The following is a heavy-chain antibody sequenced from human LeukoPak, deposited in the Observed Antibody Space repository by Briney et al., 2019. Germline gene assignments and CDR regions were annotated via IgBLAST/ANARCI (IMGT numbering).Heavy chain of an antibody. CDR3: ARVGGGYGDYIVDY. CDR1: GGSVNSYY. CDR2: IDYSGNT. J-gene: IGHJ4*02. Sequence: SETLSLTCTVSGGSVNSYYWSWIRQPPGKGLEWLGYIDYSGNTNYSPSLQSRLTISVDTSKKQFSLKLRSVTAADTAVYYCARVGGGYGDYIVDYWGQGTLVTVSS. D-gene: IGHD4-17*01. V-gene: IGHV4-59*02.